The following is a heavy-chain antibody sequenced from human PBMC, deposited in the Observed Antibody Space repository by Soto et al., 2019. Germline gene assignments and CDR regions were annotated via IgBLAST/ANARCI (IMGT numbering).Heavy chain of an antibody. D-gene: IGHD4-17*01. CDR3: ARGPDYERYFDY. CDR2: IILPFGTP. V-gene: IGHV1-69*12. J-gene: IGHJ4*02. Sequence: QVRLVQSGAEVKKPGSSVKVSCKASGGTFSNYAIAWLRQAPGQGLEWMGGIILPFGTPNYAQKFQGRVTITADESMTTAYMEMSGLASEDTAVYYCARGPDYERYFDYWARGTLVTVSS. CDR1: GGTFSNYA.